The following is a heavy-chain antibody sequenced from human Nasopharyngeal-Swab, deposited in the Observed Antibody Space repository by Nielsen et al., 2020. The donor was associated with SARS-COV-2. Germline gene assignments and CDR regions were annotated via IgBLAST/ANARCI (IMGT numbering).Heavy chain of an antibody. D-gene: IGHD3-16*02. J-gene: IGHJ4*02. V-gene: IGHV3-49*03. CDR2: IRSKAYGGTT. Sequence: GESLKISCTASGFTFGDSAMSWFRQAPGKGLEWVGFIRSKAYGGTTEYAASVKGRFTISRDDSKSIAFLQMNSLKTEDTAVYYCTRGAIEYDYVWGSYRYAFDYWGQGTLVTVSS. CDR1: GFTFGDSA. CDR3: TRGAIEYDYVWGSYRYAFDY.